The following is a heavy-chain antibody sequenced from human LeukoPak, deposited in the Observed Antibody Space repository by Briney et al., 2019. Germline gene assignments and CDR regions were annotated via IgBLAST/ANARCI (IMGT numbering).Heavy chain of an antibody. D-gene: IGHD3-3*01. J-gene: IGHJ4*02. Sequence: PSETLSLTCAVYGGSFSGYYWSWIRQPPGKGLEWIGSIYYSGSTYYNPSLKSRVTISVDTSKNQFSLKLSSVAAADTAVYYCARVVFFGYYFDYWGQGTLVTVSS. V-gene: IGHV4-34*01. CDR1: GGSFSGYY. CDR2: IYYSGST. CDR3: ARVVFFGYYFDY.